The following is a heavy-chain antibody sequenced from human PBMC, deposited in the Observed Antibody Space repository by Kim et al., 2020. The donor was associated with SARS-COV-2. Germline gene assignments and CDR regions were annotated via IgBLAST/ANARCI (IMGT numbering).Heavy chain of an antibody. D-gene: IGHD3-3*01. Sequence: LPGRVTMTTDTSTSTAYMELRSLRSDDTAVYYCARDKHDFWSGYYISFDYWGQGTLVTVSS. J-gene: IGHJ4*02. V-gene: IGHV1-18*01. CDR3: ARDKHDFWSGYYISFDY.